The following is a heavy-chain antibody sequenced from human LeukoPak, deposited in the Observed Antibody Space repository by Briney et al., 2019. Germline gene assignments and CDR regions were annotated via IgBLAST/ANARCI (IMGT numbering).Heavy chain of an antibody. CDR3: ARGTWYGKSSYDY. CDR2: INPDGSEK. CDR1: VFNFSRFW. Sequence: GGSLRLSCAASVFNFSRFWMTWVRQAPGKGLEWVAIINPDGSEKYYVDSVKGRLTVSRDNSKSSLSLQMNSLRAEDTALYYSARGTWYGKSSYDYWGPGTLVTVSS. D-gene: IGHD6-6*01. V-gene: IGHV3-7*04. J-gene: IGHJ4*02.